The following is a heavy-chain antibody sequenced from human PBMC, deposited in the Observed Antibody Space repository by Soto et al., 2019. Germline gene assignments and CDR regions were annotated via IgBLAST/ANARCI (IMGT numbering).Heavy chain of an antibody. J-gene: IGHJ6*02. V-gene: IGHV3-30*18. D-gene: IGHD7-27*01. CDR2: ISYDGSNK. CDR1: GFTFSSYG. Sequence: GGSLRLSCAASGFTFSSYGMHWVRQAPGKGLEWVAVISYDGSNKYYADSVKGRFTISRDNSKNTLYLQMNSLRAEDTAVYYCAKDQVPLGTAGHGMDVWGQGTTVTVSS. CDR3: AKDQVPLGTAGHGMDV.